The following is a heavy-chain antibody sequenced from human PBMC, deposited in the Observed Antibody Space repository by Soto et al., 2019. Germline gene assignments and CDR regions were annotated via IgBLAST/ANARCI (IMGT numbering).Heavy chain of an antibody. CDR3: AKGVVPAATRHYGMDV. CDR1: GFTFSSYG. Sequence: PVGSLRLSCAASGFTFSSYGMHWVRQAPGKRLGWVAVISYDGSNKYYADSVRGRFTISRDNSKNTLYLQMNSLRAEDTAVYYCAKGVVPAATRHYGMDVWGQGTTVPSP. CDR2: ISYDGSNK. V-gene: IGHV3-30*18. J-gene: IGHJ6*02. D-gene: IGHD2-2*01.